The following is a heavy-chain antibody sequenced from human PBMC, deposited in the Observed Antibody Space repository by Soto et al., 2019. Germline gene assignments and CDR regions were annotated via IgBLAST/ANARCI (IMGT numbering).Heavy chain of an antibody. CDR1: GFTFSSYG. CDR3: ARAGIVVAHDAFDI. D-gene: IGHD3-22*01. V-gene: IGHV3-33*01. Sequence: GGSRRLSCAASGFTFSSYGMHWVRQAPGKGLEWVAVIWYDGSNKYYADSVKGRFTISRDNSKNTLYLQMNSLRAEDTAVYYCARAGIVVAHDAFDIWGQGTMVTVSS. CDR2: IWYDGSNK. J-gene: IGHJ3*02.